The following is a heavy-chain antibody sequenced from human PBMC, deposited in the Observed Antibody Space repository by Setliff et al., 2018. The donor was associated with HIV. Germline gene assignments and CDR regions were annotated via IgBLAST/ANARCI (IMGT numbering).Heavy chain of an antibody. J-gene: IGHJ6*04. CDR1: GYTFTSYG. Sequence: ASVKVSCKASGYTFTSYGISWVRQAPGQGLELMGWISTYKGNTKYEQKFQGRVTMTTDTSTSTAYMELRSLRSDDTAIYYCARDNYDDYSRVQMDVWGKGTTVTVSS. CDR3: ARDNYDDYSRVQMDV. V-gene: IGHV1-18*04. CDR2: ISTYKGNT. D-gene: IGHD4-17*01.